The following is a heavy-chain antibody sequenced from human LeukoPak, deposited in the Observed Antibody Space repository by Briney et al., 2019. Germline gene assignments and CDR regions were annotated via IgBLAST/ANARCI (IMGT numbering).Heavy chain of an antibody. V-gene: IGHV3-69-1*02. D-gene: IGHD2-2*01. CDR2: ISSSGAK. CDR1: GFTFSNYS. J-gene: IGHJ4*02. Sequence: GGSLRLSCAASGFTFSNYSMNWVRQAPGKGLEWVSSISSSGAKYYADSVKGRFTISRDNAKNSLYLQMNSLRAEDTAVYYCARGPSAALIDYWGQGTLVTVSS. CDR3: ARGPSAALIDY.